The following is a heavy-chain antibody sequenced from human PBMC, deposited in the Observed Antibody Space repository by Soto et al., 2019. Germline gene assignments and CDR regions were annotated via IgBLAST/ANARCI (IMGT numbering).Heavy chain of an antibody. CDR3: ARRERAAGTDWWFDP. CDR1: GGSISSSSFH. Sequence: QLQLQESGPGLVKPSETLSLTCTVSGGSISSSSFHWGWIRQPPGKGLEWIGSIYYSGSTYYSPSPKSRVTISVDTSQNQFSLKLSSVTAADTAVYYCARRERAAGTDWWFDPWGQGTLVTVSS. CDR2: IYYSGST. D-gene: IGHD6-13*01. J-gene: IGHJ5*02. V-gene: IGHV4-39*01.